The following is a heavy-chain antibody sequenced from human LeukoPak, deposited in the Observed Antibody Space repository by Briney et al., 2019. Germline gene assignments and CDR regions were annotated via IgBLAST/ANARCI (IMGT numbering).Heavy chain of an antibody. D-gene: IGHD1-14*01. V-gene: IGHV4-4*07. CDR3: ARGRAGHGRDFDY. CDR2: IHNSGTT. CDR1: GGSISGYF. Sequence: PSETLSLTCAVSGGSISGYFCTWLRQSAGAGLECIGRIHNSGTTYYNPSLKSRVSMSVDTSKNKFSLRLTSVTAADTAVYYCARGRAGHGRDFDYWGQGARVTVSP. J-gene: IGHJ4*02.